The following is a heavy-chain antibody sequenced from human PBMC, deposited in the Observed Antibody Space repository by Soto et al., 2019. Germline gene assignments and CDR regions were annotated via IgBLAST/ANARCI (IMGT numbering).Heavy chain of an antibody. D-gene: IGHD1-1*01. CDR1: GGTFSSYA. J-gene: IGHJ5*02. CDR2: IIPIFGTA. Sequence: VKVSCKASGGTFSSYAISWVRQAPGQGLEWMGGIIPIFGTANYAQKFQGRVTITADESTSTAYMELSSLRSEDTAVYYCARSVHGNSSPSPFRRFDPWGQGTLVTVSS. V-gene: IGHV1-69*13. CDR3: ARSVHGNSSPSPFRRFDP.